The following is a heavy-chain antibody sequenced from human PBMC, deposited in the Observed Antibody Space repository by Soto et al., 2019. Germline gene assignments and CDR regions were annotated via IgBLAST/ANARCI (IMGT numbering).Heavy chain of an antibody. CDR2: ISGSGGST. V-gene: IGHV3-23*01. CDR1: GFTFSSYA. Sequence: EVQLLESGGGLVQPGGSLRLSCAASGFTFSSYAMSWVRQAPGKGLEWVSAISGSGGSTYYADSVKGRFTISRDNSKNTLYLQMNSLRAEDTAVYYCAKSGDDFWSGALPDNAFDIWGQGTMVTVSS. J-gene: IGHJ3*02. D-gene: IGHD3-3*01. CDR3: AKSGDDFWSGALPDNAFDI.